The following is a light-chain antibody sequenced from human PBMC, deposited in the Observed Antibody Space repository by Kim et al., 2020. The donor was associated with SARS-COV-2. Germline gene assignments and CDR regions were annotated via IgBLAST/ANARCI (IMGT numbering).Light chain of an antibody. V-gene: IGLV3-19*01. CDR3: NSRGSNDNVL. CDR2: GKN. CDR1: SLRSYY. Sequence: VALGQTVRITCQGDSLRSYYATWYQQKPGQAPIVVIYGKNNRPSGIPDRFSGSSSGDTASLTITGTQAGDEADYYCNSRGSNDNVLFGGGTKVTV. J-gene: IGLJ2*01.